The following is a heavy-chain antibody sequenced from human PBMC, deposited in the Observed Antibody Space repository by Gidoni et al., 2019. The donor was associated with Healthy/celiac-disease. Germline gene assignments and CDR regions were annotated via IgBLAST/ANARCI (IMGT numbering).Heavy chain of an antibody. J-gene: IGHJ4*02. V-gene: IGHV3-23*04. CDR3: AHRGTKYYYDSGGYYYPADAPPDY. D-gene: IGHD3-22*01. CDR1: GTTFSRDG. Sequence: VELAEAGGGLVQPGGPLRRSCAGPGTTFSRDGLSWASQAPGQGPGWVSALRGSGGSPYSADSFKGRFTISRDNSKNTLYLQMNSLRAEDTAVYYCAHRGTKYYYDSGGYYYPADAPPDYWGQGTLVTVSS. CDR2: LRGSGGSP.